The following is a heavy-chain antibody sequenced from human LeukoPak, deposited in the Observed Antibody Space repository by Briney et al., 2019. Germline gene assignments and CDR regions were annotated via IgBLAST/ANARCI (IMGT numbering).Heavy chain of an antibody. D-gene: IGHD6-19*01. CDR1: GYIFTNYG. Sequence: GASVRVSCKASGYIFTNYGISWVRQAPGQGLERMGWISTYNGYANYAQRLQGTVTMTMDTSTSTTYMELRSLRSDDMAVYYCARDLKRGYSSGRYSRGTGSSNDFWGQGTLVTVSS. V-gene: IGHV1-18*03. CDR3: ARDLKRGYSSGRYSRGTGSSNDF. J-gene: IGHJ4*02. CDR2: ISTYNGYA.